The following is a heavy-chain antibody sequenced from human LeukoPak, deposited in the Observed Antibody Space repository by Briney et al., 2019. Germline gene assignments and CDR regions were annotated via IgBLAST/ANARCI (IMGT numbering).Heavy chain of an antibody. D-gene: IGHD2-2*01. CDR3: AREVSAAKGEEN. Sequence: SVKVSCKASGGTFSSYAISWVRQAPGQGLEWMGGIIPIFGTANYAQKFQGRVTITADESTSTAYMELSSPRSEDTAVYYCAREVSAAKGEENWGQGTLVTVSS. J-gene: IGHJ4*02. CDR1: GGTFSSYA. V-gene: IGHV1-69*13. CDR2: IIPIFGTA.